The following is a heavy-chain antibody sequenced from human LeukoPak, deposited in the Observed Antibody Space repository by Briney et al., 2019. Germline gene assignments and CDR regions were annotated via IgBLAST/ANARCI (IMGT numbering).Heavy chain of an antibody. CDR2: ISYDGSNK. V-gene: IGHV3-30*01. CDR1: GFTFSSYA. D-gene: IGHD3-10*01. J-gene: IGHJ4*02. CDR3: ARDRITMVRGVITGSFDY. Sequence: GGSLRLSCAASGFTFSSYAMHWVRQAPGEGLEWVAVISYDGSNKYYADSVKGRFTISRDNSKNTLYLQMNSLRAEDTAVYYCARDRITMVRGVITGSFDYWGQGTLVTVSS.